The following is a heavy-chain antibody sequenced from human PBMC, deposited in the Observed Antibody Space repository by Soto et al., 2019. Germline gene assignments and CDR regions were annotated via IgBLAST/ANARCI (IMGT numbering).Heavy chain of an antibody. CDR2: INHSGGT. Sequence: SETLSLTCAVYGGSFSGYYWSWIRQPPGKGLEWIGEINHSGGTNYNPSLKSRVTISVDTSKNQFSLKLSSVTAADTAVYYCASQRLIYYFDYWGQGTLVTVSS. V-gene: IGHV4-34*01. CDR1: GGSFSGYY. CDR3: ASQRLIYYFDY. D-gene: IGHD5-12*01. J-gene: IGHJ4*02.